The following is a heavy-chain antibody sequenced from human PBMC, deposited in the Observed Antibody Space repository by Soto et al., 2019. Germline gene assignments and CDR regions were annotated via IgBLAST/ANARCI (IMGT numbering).Heavy chain of an antibody. J-gene: IGHJ4*02. CDR2: ISAEGSNK. D-gene: IGHD3-10*01. CDR1: GFTFSSYA. CDR3: ARGAITVLRGVDY. V-gene: IGHV3-30*04. Sequence: QVQLVESGGGGVQPGRSLRLSCADSGFTFSSYAMHLFRQAPGEGLEWVAVISAEGSNKYYSDSVKGRVTISRDNSNNTVYLQMDRLRTEDTALYYCARGAITVLRGVDYWGQGTLVTVSS.